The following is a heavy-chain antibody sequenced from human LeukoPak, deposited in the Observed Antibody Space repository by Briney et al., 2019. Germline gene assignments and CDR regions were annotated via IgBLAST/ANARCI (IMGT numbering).Heavy chain of an antibody. CDR3: ARDYYDSSGYYLSYYFDY. Sequence: ASVKVSCKASGYTFTGYYMHWVRQAPGQGLEWMGWINPNSGGTNYAQKFQGRVTMTRDTSISTAYMELSRLRSDDTAVYYCARDYYDSSGYYLSYYFDYWGQGTLVTVSS. V-gene: IGHV1-2*02. D-gene: IGHD3-22*01. CDR2: INPNSGGT. J-gene: IGHJ4*02. CDR1: GYTFTGYY.